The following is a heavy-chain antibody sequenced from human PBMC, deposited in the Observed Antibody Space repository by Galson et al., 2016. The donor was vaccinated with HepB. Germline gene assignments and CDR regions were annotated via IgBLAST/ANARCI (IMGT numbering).Heavy chain of an antibody. CDR2: VNPGADST. CDR1: GYAFADYY. V-gene: IGHV1-46*01. J-gene: IGHJ4*02. Sequence: SVKVSCKASGYAFADYYVHWVRQAPGQGLEWMGIVNPGADSTTSYAQKFRGRVTMTRDTSTSTVYMELSSLDLEDTAVYYCARDSGDGDHVIEYWGQGTLVTVSS. D-gene: IGHD2-21*02. CDR3: ARDSGDGDHVIEY.